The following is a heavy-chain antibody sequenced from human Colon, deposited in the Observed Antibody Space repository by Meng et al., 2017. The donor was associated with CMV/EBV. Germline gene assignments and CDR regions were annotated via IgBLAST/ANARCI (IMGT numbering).Heavy chain of an antibody. D-gene: IGHD1-14*01. V-gene: IGHV3-33*03. CDR1: GFTFSSYG. CDR3: ITEAPGGDY. CDR2: IWYDGSYK. J-gene: IGHJ4*02. Sequence: GGSLRLSCAASGFTFSSYGMHWVRQAPGKGLEWVAVIWYDGSYKYYADSVKGRFTISRDNAKNTLYLQMNSLRAEDTAFYYCITEAPGGDYWGQGTLVTVSS.